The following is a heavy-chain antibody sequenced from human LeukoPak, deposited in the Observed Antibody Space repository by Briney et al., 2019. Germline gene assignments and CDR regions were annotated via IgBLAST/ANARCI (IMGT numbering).Heavy chain of an antibody. CDR1: GGTFSSYA. D-gene: IGHD6-19*01. V-gene: IGHV1-69*05. CDR3: ARATPAVAGTRAMDV. Sequence: SVKVSCKASGGTFSSYAISWVRQAPGQGLEWMGRIIPIFGTANYAQKFQGRVTITTDESTSTAYMELSSLRSEDTAVYYCARATPAVAGTRAMDVWGKGTTVTVSS. CDR2: IIPIFGTA. J-gene: IGHJ6*03.